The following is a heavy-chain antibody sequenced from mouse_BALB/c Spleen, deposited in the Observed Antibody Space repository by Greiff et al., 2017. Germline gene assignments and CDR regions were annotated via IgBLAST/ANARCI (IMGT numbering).Heavy chain of an antibody. D-gene: IGHD6-2*01. V-gene: IGHV14-4*02. J-gene: IGHJ2*01. Sequence: EVQLQQSGAELVRSGASVKLSCTASGFNIKDYYMHWVKQRPEQGLEWIGWIDPENGDTEYAPKFQGKATMTADTSSNTAYLQLSSLTSEDTAVYYCNAGLTGFDYWGQGTTLTVSS. CDR3: NAGLTGFDY. CDR2: IDPENGDT. CDR1: GFNIKDYY.